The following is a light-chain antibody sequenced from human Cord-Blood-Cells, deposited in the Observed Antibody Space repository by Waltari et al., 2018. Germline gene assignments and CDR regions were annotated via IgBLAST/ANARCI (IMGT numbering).Light chain of an antibody. Sequence: EIVLTQSPGTLSLSPGERATLPCRASQSVSSSYVAWYQQKPGQAPRLLIYGASSRATGIPDRFSGSGSGTDFTLTISRLEPEDSAVYYCQQYGSSIFTFGPGTKVDIK. V-gene: IGKV3-20*01. CDR3: QQYGSSIFT. CDR1: QSVSSSY. J-gene: IGKJ3*01. CDR2: GAS.